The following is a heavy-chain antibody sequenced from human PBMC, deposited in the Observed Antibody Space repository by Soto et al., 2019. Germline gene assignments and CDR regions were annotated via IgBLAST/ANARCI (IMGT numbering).Heavy chain of an antibody. J-gene: IGHJ4*02. D-gene: IGHD5-18*01. CDR3: ASLYSYGYYGY. Sequence: GASVKVSCKASGGTFSSYTISWVRQAPGQGLEWMGRIIPILGIANYAQKFQGRVTITADKSTSTAYMELSSLRSEDTAVYYCASLYSYGYYGYWGQGTLVTVSS. CDR2: IIPILGIA. V-gene: IGHV1-69*02. CDR1: GGTFSSYT.